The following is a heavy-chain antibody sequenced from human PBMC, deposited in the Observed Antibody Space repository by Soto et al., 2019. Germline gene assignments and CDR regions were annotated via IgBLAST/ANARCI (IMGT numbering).Heavy chain of an antibody. CDR1: GFTFSDYY. V-gene: IGHV3-11*05. Sequence: QVQLVESGGGLVKPGGSLRLSCAASGFTFSDYYMSWIRQAPGKGLEWVSYINSSSSYTNYADSVKGRFTISRDNAKNSLYLQMNSLRAEDTSVYYCARTIAAAGGRRYFDLWGRGTLVNVSS. CDR2: INSSSSYT. J-gene: IGHJ2*01. CDR3: ARTIAAAGGRRYFDL. D-gene: IGHD6-13*01.